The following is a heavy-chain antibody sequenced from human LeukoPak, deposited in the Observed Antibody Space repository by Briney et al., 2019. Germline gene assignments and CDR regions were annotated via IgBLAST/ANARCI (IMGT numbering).Heavy chain of an antibody. D-gene: IGHD6-6*01. J-gene: IGHJ3*02. CDR3: ARQRSSSVYDAFDI. V-gene: IGHV5-51*01. CDR1: GYSFIGYW. CDR2: IYPGDSDT. Sequence: GESLKISCQGSGYSFIGYWIGWVRQMPGKGLEWMGIIYPGDSDTRYSPSFQGQVTISADKSISTAYLQWSSLKASDTAMYYCARQRSSSVYDAFDIRGQGTMVTVSS.